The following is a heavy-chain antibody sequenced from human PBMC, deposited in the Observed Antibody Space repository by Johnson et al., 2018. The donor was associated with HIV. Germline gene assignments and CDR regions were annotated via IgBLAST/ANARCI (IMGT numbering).Heavy chain of an antibody. V-gene: IGHV3-9*01. CDR1: GFTFSNAW. CDR3: AKDISPLYSSSDAFDI. J-gene: IGHJ3*02. D-gene: IGHD6-6*01. Sequence: VQLVESGGGLVKPGGSLRLSCAASGFTFSNAWMSWVRQAPGRGLEWVSVFYSGSIGYADSVKGRFTISRDNAKNSLYLQMNSLRAEDTALYYCAKDISPLYSSSDAFDIWGQGTMVTVSS. CDR2: FYSGSI.